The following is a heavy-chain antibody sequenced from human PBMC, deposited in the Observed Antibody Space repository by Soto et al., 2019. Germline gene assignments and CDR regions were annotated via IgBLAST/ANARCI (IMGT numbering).Heavy chain of an antibody. CDR1: GFHFSSYA. V-gene: IGHV3-23*01. CDR3: AKSMGGSMVRGVIYYYYMDV. J-gene: IGHJ6*03. D-gene: IGHD3-10*01. CDR2: ISGSGGST. Sequence: PGGSLRLSCAASGFHFSSYAMSWVRQATGKGLEWVSAISGSGGSTYYADSVKGRFTISRDNSKNTLYLQMNSLRAEDTAVYYCAKSMGGSMVRGVIYYYYMDVWGKGTTVTVSS.